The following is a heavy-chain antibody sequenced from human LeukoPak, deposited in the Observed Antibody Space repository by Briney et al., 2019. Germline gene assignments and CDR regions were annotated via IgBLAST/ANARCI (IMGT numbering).Heavy chain of an antibody. D-gene: IGHD1-26*01. J-gene: IGHJ4*02. CDR2: INPNSGGT. CDR1: GYTFTGYY. CDR3: ARGPLRWELLRPDLDY. Sequence: GASVKVSCKASGYTFTGYYMHWVRQAPGQGLEWMGWINPNSGGTNYAQKFQGRVTMTRDTSISTAYMELSRLRSDDTAVYYCARGPLRWELLRPDLDYWGQGTLVTVSS. V-gene: IGHV1-2*02.